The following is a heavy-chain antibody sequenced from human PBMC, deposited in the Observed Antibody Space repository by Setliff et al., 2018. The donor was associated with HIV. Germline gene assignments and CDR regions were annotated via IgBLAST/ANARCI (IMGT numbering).Heavy chain of an antibody. Sequence: SVKVSCKASGGTFSSYAISRVRQAPGQGLEWMGGIIPILGIANYAQKFQGRVTITADESTSTAYMELSSLRSEDTAVYYCARYYYGSGSSSSENWFDPWGQGTLVTVSS. J-gene: IGHJ5*02. V-gene: IGHV1-69*10. CDR1: GGTFSSYA. CDR2: IIPILGIA. D-gene: IGHD3-10*01. CDR3: ARYYYGSGSSSSENWFDP.